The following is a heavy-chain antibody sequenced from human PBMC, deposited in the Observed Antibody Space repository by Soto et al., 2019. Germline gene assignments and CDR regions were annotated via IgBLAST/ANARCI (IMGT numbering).Heavy chain of an antibody. CDR1: GYTFTSYG. CDR2: ISAYNGKT. V-gene: IGHV1-18*01. CDR3: ARAFWSGYSYYYYYYMDV. D-gene: IGHD3-3*01. J-gene: IGHJ6*03. Sequence: ASVKVSCKASGYTFTSYGISWVRQAPGQGLEWMGWISAYNGKTNYTQKLQGKVTMTTDTSTSTAYMELRSLRSDDTAVYYCARAFWSGYSYYYYYYMDVWGKGTTVTVSS.